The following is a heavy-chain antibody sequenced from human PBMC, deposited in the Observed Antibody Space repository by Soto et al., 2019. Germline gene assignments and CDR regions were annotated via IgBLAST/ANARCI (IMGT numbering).Heavy chain of an antibody. CDR3: AKDRLQYYYDSSGYYDAFDI. CDR1: GFTFSSYA. Sequence: GGSLRLSCAASGFTFSSYAMSWVRQAPGKGLEWVSAISGSGGSTYYADSVKGRFTISRDNSKNTLYLQMNSLRAEDTAVYYCAKDRLQYYYDSSGYYDAFDIWGQGTMVTVSS. J-gene: IGHJ3*02. CDR2: ISGSGGST. V-gene: IGHV3-23*01. D-gene: IGHD3-22*01.